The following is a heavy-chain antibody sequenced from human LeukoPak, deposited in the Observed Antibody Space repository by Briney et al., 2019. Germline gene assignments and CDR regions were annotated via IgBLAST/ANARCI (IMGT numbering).Heavy chain of an antibody. D-gene: IGHD6-13*01. Sequence: GGSLRLSCAASGFTFYTYGMHWVRQAPGKGLEYVSGIGPDGGTTYYASSVKGRFTISRDNSKYMLYLQTGSLTVDDMAVYYCARGAQLTDFWGQGTLVTVSS. J-gene: IGHJ4*02. V-gene: IGHV3-64*01. CDR1: GFTFYTYG. CDR2: IGPDGGTT. CDR3: ARGAQLTDF.